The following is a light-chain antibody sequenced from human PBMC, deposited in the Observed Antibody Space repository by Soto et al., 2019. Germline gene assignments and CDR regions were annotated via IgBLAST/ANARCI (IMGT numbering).Light chain of an antibody. CDR2: EVD. V-gene: IGLV2-8*01. CDR1: GGDIGRYDF. Sequence: QSVLTQPPSASGSPGQSVTISCSGSGGDIGRYDFVSWYQQYPGKVPKLLIYEVDKRPSGVPDRFSGSKSGDRASLTVSGLRPEDEAHYHCSAYAGGNIMIVGGGTK. J-gene: IGLJ2*01. CDR3: SAYAGGNIMI.